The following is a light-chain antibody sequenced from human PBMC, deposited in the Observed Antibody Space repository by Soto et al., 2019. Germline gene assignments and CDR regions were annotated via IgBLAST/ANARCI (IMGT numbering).Light chain of an antibody. V-gene: IGLV2-14*01. J-gene: IGLJ1*01. CDR2: EVS. Sequence: QSVLTQPPSASGTPGQRVTISCSGSSSNIGSNYVYWYQQHPGKAPKLMIYEVSNRPSGVSNRFSGSKSGNTASLTISGLQAEDEADYYCSSYTSSSTDVFGTGTKVTVL. CDR1: SSNIGSNY. CDR3: SSYTSSSTDV.